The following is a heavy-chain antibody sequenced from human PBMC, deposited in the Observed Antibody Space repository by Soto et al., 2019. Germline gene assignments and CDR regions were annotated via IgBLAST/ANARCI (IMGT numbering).Heavy chain of an antibody. CDR2: IIPIFGTA. D-gene: IGHD5-12*01. J-gene: IGHJ6*02. CDR3: ARPLDTSTDYYYYGMDV. V-gene: IGHV1-69*13. Sequence: SVKVSCKASGGTFSSYAISWVRQAPGQGLEWMGGIIPIFGTANYAQKFQGRVTITADESTSTAYMELSSLRSEDTAVYYCARPLDTSTDYYYYGMDVWGQGTTVTVSS. CDR1: GGTFSSYA.